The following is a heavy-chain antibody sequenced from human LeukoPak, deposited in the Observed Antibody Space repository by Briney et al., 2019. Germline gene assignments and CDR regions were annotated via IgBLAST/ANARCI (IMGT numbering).Heavy chain of an antibody. CDR2: IKHSGGT. J-gene: IGHJ6*03. Sequence: PSETLSLTCAVYGGSFSGYYWSWIRQPPGKGLEWIGEIKHSGGTNYNPSLKSRVTISVDTSKNQFSLKLSSVTAADTAVYYCARPERAGGNYYYYMDVWGKGTTVTVSS. CDR3: ARPERAGGNYYYYMDV. D-gene: IGHD1-14*01. V-gene: IGHV4-34*01. CDR1: GGSFSGYY.